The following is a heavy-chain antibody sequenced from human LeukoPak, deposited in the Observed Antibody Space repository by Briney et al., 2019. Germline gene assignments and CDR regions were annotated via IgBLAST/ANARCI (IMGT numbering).Heavy chain of an antibody. CDR3: AKSRLSGINDAFDI. CDR2: FSGSGGST. CDR1: GFTFSSYA. D-gene: IGHD3-3*01. V-gene: IGHV3-23*01. J-gene: IGHJ3*02. Sequence: GGSLRLSCAASGFTFSSYAMSWVRQAPGKGLECISGFSGSGGSTYYADSVKGRFTISRDNSKNTLYLQMNSLRAEDTALYYCAKSRLSGINDAFDIWGQGTMVTVSS.